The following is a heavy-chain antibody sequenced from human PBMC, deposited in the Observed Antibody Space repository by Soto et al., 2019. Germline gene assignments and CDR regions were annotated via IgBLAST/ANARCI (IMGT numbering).Heavy chain of an antibody. CDR2: ISGSGGDT. CDR3: ARGHDSSGYSDS. J-gene: IGHJ4*02. V-gene: IGHV3-23*01. D-gene: IGHD3-22*01. Sequence: GGSLRLSCAASGFIFRNYAMSWVREDPGKGLEWVSGISGSGGDTYYADAVKGRFTISRDNSKNTLYLQMTSLSAEARAVYYCARGHDSSGYSDSWGRGTLVTVYS. CDR1: GFIFRNYA.